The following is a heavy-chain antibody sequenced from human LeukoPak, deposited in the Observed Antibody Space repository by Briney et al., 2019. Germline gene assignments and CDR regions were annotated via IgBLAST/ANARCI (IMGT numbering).Heavy chain of an antibody. CDR2: ISAYNGNT. J-gene: IGHJ6*02. Sequence: ASVKVSCKASGYTFTSYDINWVRQATGQGLEWVGWISAYNGNTNYAQKLQGRVTMTTDTSTSTAYMELRSLRSDDTAVYYCARETTVNYYGMDVWGQGTTVTVSS. V-gene: IGHV1-18*01. CDR3: ARETTVNYYGMDV. CDR1: GYTFTSYD. D-gene: IGHD4-11*01.